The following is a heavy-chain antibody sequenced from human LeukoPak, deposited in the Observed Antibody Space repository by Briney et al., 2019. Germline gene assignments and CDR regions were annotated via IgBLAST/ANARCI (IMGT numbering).Heavy chain of an antibody. D-gene: IGHD3-22*01. CDR2: MNPNSGNT. Sequence: GASVKVSCKASGYTFTSYDINWVRQATGQGLEWMGWMNPNSGNTGYAQKFQGRVTMTRDTSTSTVYMELSSLRSEDTAVYYCARDKASSGYYLVDWGQGTLVTVSS. J-gene: IGHJ4*02. CDR3: ARDKASSGYYLVD. CDR1: GYTFTSYD. V-gene: IGHV1-8*02.